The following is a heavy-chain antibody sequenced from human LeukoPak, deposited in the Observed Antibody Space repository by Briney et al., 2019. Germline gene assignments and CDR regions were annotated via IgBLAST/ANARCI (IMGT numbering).Heavy chain of an antibody. J-gene: IGHJ4*02. CDR3: ARGGSGWSVSAY. D-gene: IGHD6-19*01. CDR2: INPNSGGT. CDR1: GYTFTGYY. Sequence: ASVKVSCKASGYTFTGYYMHWVRQAPGQGLEWMGWINPNSGGTNYAQKFQGRVTMTRDTSINTAYMELTRLTSDDTAVYYCARGGSGWSVSAYWGQGTRVTVSS. V-gene: IGHV1-2*02.